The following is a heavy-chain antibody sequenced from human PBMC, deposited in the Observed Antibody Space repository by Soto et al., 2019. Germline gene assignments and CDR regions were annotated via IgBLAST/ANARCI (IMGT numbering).Heavy chain of an antibody. D-gene: IGHD6-19*01. J-gene: IGHJ4*02. CDR2: ISHTGNT. CDR3: ARGISVAGTTPYYDY. CDR1: GGSISSGGTS. Sequence: QLQLQESGSGLVKPSQTLSLTCAVSGGSISSGGTSWSWIRQPPGKGLGWLGYISHTGNTYYNPSLKSRVTISADRSQNHLSLDLSSVTAADTAVYYCARGISVAGTTPYYDYWGQGILVAVSS. V-gene: IGHV4-30-2*01.